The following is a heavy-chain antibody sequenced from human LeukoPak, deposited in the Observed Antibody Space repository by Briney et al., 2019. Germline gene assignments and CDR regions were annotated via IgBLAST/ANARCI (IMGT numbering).Heavy chain of an antibody. Sequence: GGSLRLSCVASGFTYSHNGMHWVRQAPGKGLEWVGFIRSKIYGGTPEYAASVKGRFTISRDDSQGIAYLQMNSLITEDTAVYYCSRDQTPYYWGQGTLVTVSS. CDR2: IRSKIYGGTP. CDR1: GFTYSHNG. CDR3: SRDQTPYY. V-gene: IGHV3-49*04. J-gene: IGHJ4*02.